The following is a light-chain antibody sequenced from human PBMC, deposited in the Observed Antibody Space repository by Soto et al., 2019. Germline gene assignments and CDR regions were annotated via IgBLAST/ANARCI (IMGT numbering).Light chain of an antibody. CDR2: AAS. V-gene: IGKV1-39*01. J-gene: IGKJ4*01. CDR1: RSISDC. Sequence: IQMTQSPPSLSAPVGDRVTITCRASRSISDCLNWYKQKPGEAPEIMIYAASTLQSGVPSRFSGSGSGTDFTLTISSLQPEDSEAYYCQQSHSSPLTFGGGTKVDIK. CDR3: QQSHSSPLT.